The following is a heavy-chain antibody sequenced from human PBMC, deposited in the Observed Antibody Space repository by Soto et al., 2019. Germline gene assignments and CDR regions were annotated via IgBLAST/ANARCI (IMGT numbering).Heavy chain of an antibody. CDR3: ARAEHNILPAYPYDFDY. J-gene: IGHJ4*02. CDR2: ISGYNGDT. V-gene: IGHV1-18*01. CDR1: GYTFSTHV. Sequence: QLVQSGAEVRKPGASVKVSCKASGYTFSTHVISWVRQAPGQGLEWMGWISGYNGDTNYAQKLQGRLTVTTDTSTNTAYMELKNLRSDDTPVYSCARAEHNILPAYPYDFDYWGQGTLVTVSS. D-gene: IGHD3-9*01.